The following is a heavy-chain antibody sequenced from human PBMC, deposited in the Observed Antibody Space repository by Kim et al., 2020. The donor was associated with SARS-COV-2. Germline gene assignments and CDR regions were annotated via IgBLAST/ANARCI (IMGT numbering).Heavy chain of an antibody. Sequence: GGSLRLSCAASGFTFSSYEMNWVRQAPGKGLEWVSYISSSGSTIYYADSVKGRFTISRDNAKNSLYLQMNSLRAEDTADYYCAGGESGGSCYWFDPWGQGTLVTVSS. CDR1: GFTFSSYE. V-gene: IGHV3-48*03. D-gene: IGHD2-15*01. J-gene: IGHJ5*02. CDR2: ISSSGSTI. CDR3: AGGESGGSCYWFDP.